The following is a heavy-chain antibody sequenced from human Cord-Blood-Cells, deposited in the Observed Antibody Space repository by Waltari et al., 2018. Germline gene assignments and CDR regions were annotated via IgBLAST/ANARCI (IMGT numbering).Heavy chain of an antibody. CDR3: ARHPPGIAAAGAYYFDY. D-gene: IGHD6-13*01. CDR1: GGSISSYF. Sequence: QVQLQESGPGLVKPSATLSLTCPVPGGSISSYFWRWLRQPPGKGLEWIGYIYYSGSTNYNPSLKSRVTISVDTSKNQFSLKLSSVTAADTAVYYCARHPPGIAAAGAYYFDYWGQGTLVTVSS. V-gene: IGHV4-59*08. J-gene: IGHJ4*02. CDR2: IYYSGST.